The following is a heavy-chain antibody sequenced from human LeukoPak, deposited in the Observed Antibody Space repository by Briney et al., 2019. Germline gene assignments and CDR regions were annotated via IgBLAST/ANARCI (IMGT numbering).Heavy chain of an antibody. CDR2: IIPIFGTA. J-gene: IGHJ4*02. D-gene: IGHD5-18*01. CDR3: ASPGGYSYGPTIFDY. CDR1: GGTFSSYA. Sequence: SVKVSCKASGGTFSSYAISWVRQAPGQGLEWMGGIIPIFGTANYAQKFQGRVTITADESTSTAYMELSSLRSEDTAVYYCASPGGYSYGPTIFDYWGQGTLVTVSS. V-gene: IGHV1-69*13.